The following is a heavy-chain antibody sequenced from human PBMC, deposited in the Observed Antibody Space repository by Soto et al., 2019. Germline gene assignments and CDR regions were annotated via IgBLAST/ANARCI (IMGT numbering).Heavy chain of an antibody. CDR1: GFTFSSYG. D-gene: IGHD4-17*01. V-gene: IGHV3-30*18. CDR2: ISYDGSNK. J-gene: IGHJ4*02. Sequence: QVQLVESGGGVVQPGRSLRLSCAASGFTFSSYGMHWVRQAPGKGLEWVAVISYDGSNKYYADSVKGRFTISRDNSKNTLYLQMNSLRAEDTAVYYCAKDFGGLEITVTLDYWGQGTLVTVSS. CDR3: AKDFGGLEITVTLDY.